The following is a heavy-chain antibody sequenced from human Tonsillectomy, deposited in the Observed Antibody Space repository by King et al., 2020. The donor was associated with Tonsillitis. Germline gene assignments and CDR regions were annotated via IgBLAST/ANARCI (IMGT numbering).Heavy chain of an antibody. CDR2: ISFDASRE. V-gene: IGHV3-33*05. D-gene: IGHD6-19*01. CDR3: ARERLYSXGWGXDY. CDR1: GFDFSSYA. J-gene: IGHJ4*02. Sequence: VQLVQSGGGVVQPGGSLRLSCASSGFDFSSYAMHWVRQAPGKGLEWVAVISFDASREKYADSVKGRFTISRDNSKNTLYLQMNSLRAEDTAVYYCARERLYSXGWGXDYWGQGSLVTVSS.